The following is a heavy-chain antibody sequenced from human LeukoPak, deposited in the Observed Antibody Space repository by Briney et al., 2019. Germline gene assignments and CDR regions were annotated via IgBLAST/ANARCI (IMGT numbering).Heavy chain of an antibody. D-gene: IGHD3-3*01. CDR3: AKMLDYYDFWSGFDY. CDR2: ISGSGGST. J-gene: IGHJ4*02. Sequence: PGGSLRLSCAASGFTFSSYAMSWVRQAPGKGLEWVSAISGSGGSTYYADSVKGRFTIFRDNSKNTLYLQMNSLRAKDTAVYYCAKMLDYYDFWSGFDYWGQGTLVTASS. CDR1: GFTFSSYA. V-gene: IGHV3-23*01.